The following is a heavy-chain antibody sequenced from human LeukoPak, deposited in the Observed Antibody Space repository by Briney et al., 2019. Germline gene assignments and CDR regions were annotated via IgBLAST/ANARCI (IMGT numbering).Heavy chain of an antibody. CDR3: TRGAGTGWRFDS. J-gene: IGHJ4*02. V-gene: IGHV3-11*06. D-gene: IGHD6-19*01. Sequence: GGSLRLSCEASGFTFSDSYMSWLRQPPGKGLESISYIGPSGNFINYADSVKGRFTISRDNAKNSLYLQMNSLKADDTAVYYCTRGAGTGWRFDSWGQGTLVTVSS. CDR2: IGPSGNFI. CDR1: GFTFSDSY.